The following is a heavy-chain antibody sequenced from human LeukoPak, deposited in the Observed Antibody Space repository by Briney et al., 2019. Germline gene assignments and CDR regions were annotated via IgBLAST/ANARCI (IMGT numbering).Heavy chain of an antibody. D-gene: IGHD3-3*01. V-gene: IGHV3-21*04. Sequence: GGSLRLSCAASGFTFSSYSMNWVRQAPGKGLERVSSISSSSSYIYYADSVKGRFTISRDNAKNSLYLQMNSLRAEDTALYYCARAQTYYDFWSGYPRRDYYYYYMDVWGKGTTVTVSS. CDR3: ARAQTYYDFWSGYPRRDYYYYYMDV. J-gene: IGHJ6*03. CDR1: GFTFSSYS. CDR2: ISSSSSYI.